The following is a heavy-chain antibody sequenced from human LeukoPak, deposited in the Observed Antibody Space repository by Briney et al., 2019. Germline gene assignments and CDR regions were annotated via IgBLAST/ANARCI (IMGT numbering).Heavy chain of an antibody. CDR2: ISAYNGNT. J-gene: IGHJ4*02. V-gene: IGHV1-18*01. Sequence: ASVKVSCKASGYTFTSYGISWVRQAPGQGLEWMGWISAYNGNTNYAQKLQGRVTMTTDTSTSTTYMELRSLRSDDTAVYYCARRLWFGELLSFHFDYWGQGTLVTVSS. CDR1: GYTFTSYG. CDR3: ARRLWFGELLSFHFDY. D-gene: IGHD3-10*01.